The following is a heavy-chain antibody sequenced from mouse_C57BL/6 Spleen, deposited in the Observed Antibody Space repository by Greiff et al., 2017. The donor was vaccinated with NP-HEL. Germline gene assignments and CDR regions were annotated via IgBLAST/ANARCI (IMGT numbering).Heavy chain of an antibody. J-gene: IGHJ2*01. Sequence: DVKLQESGPGLVKPSQSLSLTCSVTGYSITSGYYWNWIRQFPGNKLEWMGYISYDGSNNYNPSLKNRISITRDTSKNQFFLKLNSVTTEDTATYYCARLTGTWNFDYWGQGTTLTVSS. CDR2: ISYDGSN. CDR3: ARLTGTWNFDY. V-gene: IGHV3-6*01. D-gene: IGHD4-1*01. CDR1: GYSITSGYY.